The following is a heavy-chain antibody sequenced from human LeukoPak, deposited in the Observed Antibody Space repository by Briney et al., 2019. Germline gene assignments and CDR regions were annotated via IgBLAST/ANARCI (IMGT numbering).Heavy chain of an antibody. J-gene: IGHJ4*02. CDR1: GFTVSSNY. CDR2: IYSGGST. V-gene: IGHV3-66*01. D-gene: IGHD1-26*01. CDR3: ARGGSGSYSPFDY. Sequence: GSLVLSCAASGFTVSSNYMSWVRPAPGKGLEWVSVIYSGGSTYYADSVKGRFTISTDNSKNTLYLQMNSLRAEDTAVYYCARGGSGSYSPFDYWGQGTLVTVSS.